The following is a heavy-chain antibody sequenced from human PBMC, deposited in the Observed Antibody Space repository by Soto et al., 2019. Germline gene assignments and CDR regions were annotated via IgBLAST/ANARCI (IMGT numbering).Heavy chain of an antibody. Sequence: SETLSLTCAVYGGSFSGYYWSWIRQPPGKGLEWIGEINHSGSTNYNPSLKSRVTISVDTSKNQFSLKLSSVTAADTAVYYCARFSEGYSTYYDPWGQGTLVTVSS. CDR2: INHSGST. CDR3: ARFSEGYSTYYDP. V-gene: IGHV4-34*01. CDR1: GGSFSGYY. J-gene: IGHJ5*02. D-gene: IGHD2-21*01.